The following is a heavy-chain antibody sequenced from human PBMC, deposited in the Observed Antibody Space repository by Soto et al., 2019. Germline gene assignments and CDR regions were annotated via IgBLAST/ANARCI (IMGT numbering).Heavy chain of an antibody. V-gene: IGHV2-5*02. J-gene: IGHJ6*02. CDR1: GFSLTTVGVG. D-gene: IGHD3-10*01. CDR2: IYWDDDK. CDR3: ARSVRGVTMDV. Sequence: QITLKESGPTLVKPTQTLTLTCSFSGFSLTTVGVGVDWIRQPPGKALEWLALIYWDDDKRYSPSLKTRLTITKDTSKNQMVLTLTNMNLVDTGTYFRARSVRGVTMDVWGQGTSVTVSS.